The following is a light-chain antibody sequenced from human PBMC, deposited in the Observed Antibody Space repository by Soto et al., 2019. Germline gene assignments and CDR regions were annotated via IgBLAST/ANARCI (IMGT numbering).Light chain of an antibody. CDR3: CSYTTSSTYV. V-gene: IGLV2-14*01. CDR1: SSDIGAYYY. Sequence: QSVLTQPASVSGSPGQSITIPXXGTSSDIGAYYYISWYQQHPGKAPKVMXXXVSSRPSGVSNRFSGSKSGNTASLTISGLQAEDEADYYCCSYTTSSTYVFGTGTQLTVL. J-gene: IGLJ1*01. CDR2: XVS.